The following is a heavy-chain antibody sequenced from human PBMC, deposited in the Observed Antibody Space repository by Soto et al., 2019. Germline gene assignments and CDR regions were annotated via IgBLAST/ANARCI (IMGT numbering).Heavy chain of an antibody. V-gene: IGHV3-23*01. CDR2: ISGSGGST. Sequence: GGSLRFSCAASGFTFSSYAMSWVRQAPGKGLEWVSSISGSGGSTYYADSVKGRFTISRDNSKNTLYLHMDSLRAEDTAVYYCARAPYGSGSYSSDYFDYWGQGTLVTGLL. D-gene: IGHD3-10*01. J-gene: IGHJ4*02. CDR3: ARAPYGSGSYSSDYFDY. CDR1: GFTFSSYA.